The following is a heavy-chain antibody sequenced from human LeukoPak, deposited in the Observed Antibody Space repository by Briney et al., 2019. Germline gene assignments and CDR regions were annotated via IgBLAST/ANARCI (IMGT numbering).Heavy chain of an antibody. CDR1: GFTFSTYW. CDR2: IHSDGSIT. CDR3: TRGFTGYEY. D-gene: IGHD5-12*01. Sequence: GGSLRLSCAASGFTFSTYWMHWVRQAPGKGLVWVLRIHSDGSITGYADSVKGRFTISRDNAKNTLYLQMNSLRAEDTAVYYCTRGFTGYEYWGQGTLVTVSS. V-gene: IGHV3-74*01. J-gene: IGHJ4*02.